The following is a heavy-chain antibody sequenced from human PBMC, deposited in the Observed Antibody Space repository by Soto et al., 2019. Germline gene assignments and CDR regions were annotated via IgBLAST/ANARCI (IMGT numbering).Heavy chain of an antibody. V-gene: IGHV1-58*01. J-gene: IGHJ6*02. CDR3: GAERLMYGMDV. Sequence: SVKVSCKASGFTFTSSAVQWVRQTRGQRLEWIGWIVVGSGDTNYAQKFQERVTITRDMSTNTTHMELSSLRSEDTAVYCCGAERLMYGMDVWGQGTTVTVSS. D-gene: IGHD3-16*01. CDR1: GFTFTSSA. CDR2: IVVGSGDT.